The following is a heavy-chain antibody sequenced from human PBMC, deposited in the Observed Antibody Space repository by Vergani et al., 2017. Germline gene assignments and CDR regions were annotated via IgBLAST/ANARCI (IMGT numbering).Heavy chain of an antibody. CDR1: GFTSAGYA. J-gene: IGHJ5*02. V-gene: IGHV3-9*02. CDR2: ISWNSNSI. D-gene: IGHD6-6*01. CDR3: AKDLGTSSGGGWFDP. Sequence: VEAGGGLVLPGRSLRLSCVASGFTSAGYAMHWVRQAPGKGLEWVSGISWNSNSIGYADSVKGRFTISRDNAKNSLYLQMNSLRAEDTALYYCAKDLGTSSGGGWFDPWGQGTLVTVSS.